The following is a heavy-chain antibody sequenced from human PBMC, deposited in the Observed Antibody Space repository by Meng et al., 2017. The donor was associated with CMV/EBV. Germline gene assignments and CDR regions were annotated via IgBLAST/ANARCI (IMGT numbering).Heavy chain of an antibody. CDR1: GFTFSSYE. J-gene: IGHJ4*02. Sequence: GESLKISCAASGFTFSSYEMNWVRQAPGKGLERVLYISSSGSTIYYADSVKGRFTISRDNAKNSLYLQMNSLRAEDTAVYYCARGRGYCSSTSCYRAFDYWGQGTLVTVSS. D-gene: IGHD2-2*02. V-gene: IGHV3-48*03. CDR2: ISSSGSTI. CDR3: ARGRGYCSSTSCYRAFDY.